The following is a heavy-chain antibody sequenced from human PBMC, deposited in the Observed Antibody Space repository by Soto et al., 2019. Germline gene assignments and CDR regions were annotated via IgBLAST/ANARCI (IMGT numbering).Heavy chain of an antibody. V-gene: IGHV3-23*01. CDR1: GFTFGSYA. D-gene: IGHD3-10*01. J-gene: IGHJ4*02. Sequence: EVQLLESGGGLVQPGGSLRLSCAASGFTFGSYAMSWVRQAPGKGLEWVSAISGSGGSTYYADSVTGRFTISRDNSKNTLYLQMNSLRAEDTAVCYCAPHLWFGELYYWGQGTLVTVSS. CDR2: ISGSGGST. CDR3: APHLWFGELYY.